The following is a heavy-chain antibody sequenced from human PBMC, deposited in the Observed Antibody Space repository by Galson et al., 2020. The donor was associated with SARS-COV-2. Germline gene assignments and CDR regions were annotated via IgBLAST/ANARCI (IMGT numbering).Heavy chain of an antibody. CDR3: ARWCTNGVCPRSAFDI. J-gene: IGHJ3*02. V-gene: IGHV4-38-2*02. D-gene: IGHD2-8*01. CDR1: GSSISSGYY. CDR2: IYHSGST. Sequence: SETLSLTCTVSGSSISSGYYWGWIRQPPGKGLEWIGSIYHSGSTYYNPSLKSRVTISVDTSKNQFSLKLSSVTAADTAVYYCARWCTNGVCPRSAFDIWGQGTMVTVSS.